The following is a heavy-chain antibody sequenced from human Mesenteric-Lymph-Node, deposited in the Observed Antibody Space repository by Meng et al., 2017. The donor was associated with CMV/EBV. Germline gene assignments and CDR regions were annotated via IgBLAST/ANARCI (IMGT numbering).Heavy chain of an antibody. Sequence: KASGYTFTGNYMHWVRQAPGQGLEWMGRINPNSGGTTYAQKFQGRVKMTRDTSISTAYMELSRLTSDDTTVYYCARGGVLAASGSHDYWGQGTLVTVSS. CDR1: GYTFTGNY. D-gene: IGHD6-13*01. CDR2: INPNSGGT. J-gene: IGHJ4*02. CDR3: ARGGVLAASGSHDY. V-gene: IGHV1-2*06.